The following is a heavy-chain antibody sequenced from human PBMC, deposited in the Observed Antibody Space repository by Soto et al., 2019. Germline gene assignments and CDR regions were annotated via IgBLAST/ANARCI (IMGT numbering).Heavy chain of an antibody. Sequence: ASVKVSCKASGYTFTSYGISWVRQAPGQGLEWMGWISAYNGNTNYAQKLQGRVTMTTDTSTSTAYMELRSLRSDDTAVYYCARGRYYDSSPNYYYYYGMDVWGQGTTVTVSS. CDR3: ARGRYYDSSPNYYYYYGMDV. CDR1: GYTFTSYG. J-gene: IGHJ6*02. D-gene: IGHD3-22*01. V-gene: IGHV1-18*01. CDR2: ISAYNGNT.